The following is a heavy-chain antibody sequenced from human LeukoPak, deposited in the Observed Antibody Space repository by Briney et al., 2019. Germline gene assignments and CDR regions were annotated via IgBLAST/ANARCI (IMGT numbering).Heavy chain of an antibody. D-gene: IGHD6-13*01. CDR3: ARVIAAACRIREYYFDY. CDR2: IYYSGST. J-gene: IGHJ4*02. V-gene: IGHV4-31*03. CDR1: GGSICSGGYY. Sequence: SETLSLTCTVSGGSICSGGYYWSWIRQHPGKGLEWIGYIYYSGSTYYNPSLKSRVTISVDTSKNQFSLKLSSVTAADTDVYYCARVIAAACRIREYYFDYWGQGTLVTVSS.